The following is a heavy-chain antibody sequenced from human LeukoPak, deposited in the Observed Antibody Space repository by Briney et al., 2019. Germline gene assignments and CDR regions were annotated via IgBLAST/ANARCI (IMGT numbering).Heavy chain of an antibody. Sequence: GGSLRLSCAASGFTFSDYSMNWVRQAPGKGLEWISYVGISRGNTKYADSVKGRFTISGDNSKNLLYLQMNSLRVEDKAVYYCARDTKYAFDNWGQGTLVTVSS. CDR3: ARDTKYAFDN. D-gene: IGHD2-2*01. CDR2: VGISRGNT. CDR1: GFTFSDYS. J-gene: IGHJ4*02. V-gene: IGHV3-48*01.